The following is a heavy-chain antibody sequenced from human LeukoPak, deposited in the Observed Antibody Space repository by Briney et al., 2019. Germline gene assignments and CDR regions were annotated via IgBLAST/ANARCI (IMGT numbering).Heavy chain of an antibody. D-gene: IGHD5-12*01. CDR2: FDPEDGET. Sequence: ASVKVSCKVSGYTLTELSLHWVRQAPGKGLEWVGGFDPEDGETIYAQKFQGRLTMTDDTSTDTAYMELSSLRSEDTAVYYCATDFRDMVATIYWGQGTLVTVSS. J-gene: IGHJ4*02. V-gene: IGHV1-24*01. CDR3: ATDFRDMVATIY. CDR1: GYTLTELS.